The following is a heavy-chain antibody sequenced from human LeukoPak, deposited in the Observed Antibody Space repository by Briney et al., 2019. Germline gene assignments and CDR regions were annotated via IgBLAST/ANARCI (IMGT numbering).Heavy chain of an antibody. CDR1: GGSISSYY. V-gene: IGHV4-59*01. Sequence: SETLSLTCTVSGGSISSYYWSWIRQPPGKGLERIGYIYYSGSTNYNPSLKSRVTISVDTSKNQFSLKLSSVTAADTAVYYCARAIAVAGLAWFDPWGQGTLVTVSS. J-gene: IGHJ5*02. CDR2: IYYSGST. CDR3: ARAIAVAGLAWFDP. D-gene: IGHD6-19*01.